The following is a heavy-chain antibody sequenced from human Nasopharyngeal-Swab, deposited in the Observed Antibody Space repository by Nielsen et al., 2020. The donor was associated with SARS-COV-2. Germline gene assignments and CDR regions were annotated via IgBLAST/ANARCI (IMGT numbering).Heavy chain of an antibody. V-gene: IGHV1-2*02. CDR3: AGVWRDYYGLDV. CDR2: INPDTGAT. Sequence: ASVKVSCKASGYSFTGYYLHWVRQAPGQGLEWMGWINPDTGATNYAEKFQGRVTMTSDMALSTAYMEMSRLRSDDTAVYYCAGVWRDYYGLDVWGQGTTVTVSS. CDR1: GYSFTGYY. D-gene: IGHD2-21*01. J-gene: IGHJ6*02.